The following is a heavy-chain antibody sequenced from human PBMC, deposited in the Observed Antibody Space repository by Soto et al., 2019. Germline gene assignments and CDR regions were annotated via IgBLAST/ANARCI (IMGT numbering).Heavy chain of an antibody. CDR1: GFTFSSYV. Sequence: EVQLLESGGGLVQPGGSLRLSCAASGFTFSSYVMNWVRQAPGKGREWLSAISGGGVSTYNADSVKGRFTISRDNSRKALFLQMNSLGAEDTAVYYCAKSYCGSDCFDYFDYWGQGTLVTVSS. J-gene: IGHJ4*02. CDR2: ISGGGVST. CDR3: AKSYCGSDCFDYFDY. D-gene: IGHD2-21*02. V-gene: IGHV3-23*01.